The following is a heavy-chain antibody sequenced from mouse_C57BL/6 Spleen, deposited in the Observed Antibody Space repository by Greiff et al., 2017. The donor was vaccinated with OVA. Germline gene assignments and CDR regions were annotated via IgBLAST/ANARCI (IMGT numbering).Heavy chain of an antibody. CDR2: IDPETGGT. J-gene: IGHJ1*03. CDR1: GYTFTDYE. CDR3: TRSNYGSWYFDV. V-gene: IGHV1-15*01. Sequence: QVHVNQSGAELVRPGASVTLSCKASGYTFTDYEMHWVKQTPVHGLEWIGAIDPETGGTAYNQKFKGKAILTADKSSSTAYMELRSLTSEDSAVYYCTRSNYGSWYFDVWGTGTTVTVSS. D-gene: IGHD1-1*01.